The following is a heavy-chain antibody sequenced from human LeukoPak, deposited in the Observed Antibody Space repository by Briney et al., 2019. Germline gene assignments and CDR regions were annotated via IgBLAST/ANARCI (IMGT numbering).Heavy chain of an antibody. CDR3: ARCPSAFDI. CDR2: IYYSGST. CDR1: GGSISSSSYY. V-gene: IGHV4-39*01. J-gene: IGHJ3*02. Sequence: PSETLSLTCTVSGGSISSSSYYWGWIRQPPGKGLEWIGSIYYSGSTYYNPSLKSRVTISVDTPKNQFSLKLSSVTAADTALYYCARCPSAFDIWGQGTMVTVSS.